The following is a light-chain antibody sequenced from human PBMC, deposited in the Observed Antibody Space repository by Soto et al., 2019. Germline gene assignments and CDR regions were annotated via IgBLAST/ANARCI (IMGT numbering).Light chain of an antibody. J-gene: IGKJ1*01. CDR3: RSYNTMSRT. CDR1: QGISEY. CDR2: GAS. V-gene: IGKV1-27*01. Sequence: DIQMAQSPSSLSASIGDRVTITCRASQGISEYLAWYQQRPGNAPNLLIYGASILQSGVPSRFSGSGSGTHFTLTISSLQPEDVATYYCRSYNTMSRTFGQGTTVEIK.